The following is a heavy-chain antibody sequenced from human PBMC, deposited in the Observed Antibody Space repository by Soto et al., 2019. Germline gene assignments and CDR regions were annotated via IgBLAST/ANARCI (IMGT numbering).Heavy chain of an antibody. J-gene: IGHJ4*02. V-gene: IGHV4-4*02. CDR1: VASFTSNDW. Sequence: SETLCFRCAISVASFTSNDWLTWVRQPPGRGLEWIGEIYRTGSTNYNPSLKSRVTISLDKSENQFSLKVTSLTAADTAVYYCASRAPGTSVDYWGQGTLVTVSS. CDR2: IYRTGST. D-gene: IGHD1-7*01. CDR3: ASRAPGTSVDY.